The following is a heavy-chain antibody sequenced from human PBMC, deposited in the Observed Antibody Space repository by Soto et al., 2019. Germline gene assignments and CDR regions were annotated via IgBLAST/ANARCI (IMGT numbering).Heavy chain of an antibody. J-gene: IGHJ3*01. Sequence: QVQLVQSGAELKKPGASVNISCTASGFTFSDNLINWVRQVPRQGLEWMGWLNPDTGNTRYSETFQGRVTISRHPSASIDYLELSGLENEDTALYFWARDIKSVGPRANDAFDVWGQGTMITVSS. CDR2: LNPDTGNT. CDR1: GFTFSDNL. CDR3: ARDIKSVGPRANDAFDV. V-gene: IGHV1-3*01.